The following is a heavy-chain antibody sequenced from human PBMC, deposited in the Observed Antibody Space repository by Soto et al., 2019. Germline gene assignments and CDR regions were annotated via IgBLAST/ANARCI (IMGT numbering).Heavy chain of an antibody. CDR2: ISGSGGST. Sequence: EVQLLESGGGLVQPGGSLRLSCAASGFTFSSYAMSWVRQAPGKGLEWVSAISGSGGSTYYADSVKGRFTISRDNSKNTLYLQMNSLRAEDTAVYYCAKDTGDYVPRYWHFDLWGRGTLVTVSS. J-gene: IGHJ2*01. D-gene: IGHD4-17*01. CDR3: AKDTGDYVPRYWHFDL. CDR1: GFTFSSYA. V-gene: IGHV3-23*01.